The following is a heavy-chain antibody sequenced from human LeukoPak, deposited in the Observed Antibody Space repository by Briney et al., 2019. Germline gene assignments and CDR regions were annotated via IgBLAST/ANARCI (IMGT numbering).Heavy chain of an antibody. Sequence: GGSLRLSCAASGFTFSSYSMTWVRQAPGKGLEWVANIKQDGSEKYYVASVKGRFTISRDNADNSLSLQMNSLRAEDTAVYYCIVVVTGIPRWGQGTLVTVSS. D-gene: IGHD2-21*02. CDR2: IKQDGSEK. V-gene: IGHV3-7*01. J-gene: IGHJ4*02. CDR3: IVVVTGIPR. CDR1: GFTFSSYS.